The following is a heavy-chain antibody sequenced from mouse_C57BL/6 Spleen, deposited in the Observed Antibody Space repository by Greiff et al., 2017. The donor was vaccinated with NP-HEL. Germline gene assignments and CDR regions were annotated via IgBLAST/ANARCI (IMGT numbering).Heavy chain of an antibody. CDR2: IDPEDGET. J-gene: IGHJ3*01. CDR3: ASLYDGYPAWFAY. CDR1: GFTINDYY. Sequence: VQLKESGAELVKPGASVKLSCTASGFTINDYYMPCVKQRTEQGLEWIGRIDPEDGETKYAPKFQGKATITADTSSNTAYLQLSSLTSEDTAVYYCASLYDGYPAWFAYWGQGTLVTVSA. D-gene: IGHD2-3*01. V-gene: IGHV14-2*01.